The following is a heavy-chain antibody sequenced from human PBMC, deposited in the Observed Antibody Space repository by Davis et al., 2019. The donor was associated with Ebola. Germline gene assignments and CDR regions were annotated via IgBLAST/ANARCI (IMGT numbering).Heavy chain of an antibody. CDR3: ARKAVPAAAGGPLGDYFDY. D-gene: IGHD6-13*01. Sequence: PSETLSLTCAVSGGSISNDGYSWSWIRQPPGKGLEWIGYIYYSGSTNYNPSLKSRVTISVDTSKNQFSLKLSSVTAADTAVYYCARKAVPAAAGGPLGDYFDYWGQGTLVTVSS. CDR2: IYYSGST. J-gene: IGHJ4*02. CDR1: GGSISNDGYS. V-gene: IGHV4-61*08.